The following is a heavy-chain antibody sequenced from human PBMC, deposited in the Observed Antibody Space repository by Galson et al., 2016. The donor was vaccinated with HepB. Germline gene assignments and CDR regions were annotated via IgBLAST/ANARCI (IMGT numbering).Heavy chain of an antibody. CDR2: ISSSTTYT. Sequence: SLRLSCAASGFTFSDYYMSWIRQAPGKGLEWISYISSSTTYTKYADSVKGRFTISRDNAKNSLYLQMNSLRNEDTAIYYCARGGPLADYWGQGTLVTVSS. V-gene: IGHV3-11*06. CDR1: GFTFSDYY. CDR3: ARGGPLADY. D-gene: IGHD6-25*01. J-gene: IGHJ4*02.